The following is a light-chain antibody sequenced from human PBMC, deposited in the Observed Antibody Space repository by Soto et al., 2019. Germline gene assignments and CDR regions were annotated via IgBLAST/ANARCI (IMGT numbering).Light chain of an antibody. CDR2: EVS. Sequence: QSVLTQPASVSGSPGQSITISCTGTSSDVGGYNYVSWYQQHPGKAPKLMIYEVSNRPSGVSNRFSGSKSGNTASLTISGLQAEDVADYYCSSYTRNSTLVFGGGTKVTVL. J-gene: IGLJ2*01. CDR1: SSDVGGYNY. V-gene: IGLV2-14*01. CDR3: SSYTRNSTLV.